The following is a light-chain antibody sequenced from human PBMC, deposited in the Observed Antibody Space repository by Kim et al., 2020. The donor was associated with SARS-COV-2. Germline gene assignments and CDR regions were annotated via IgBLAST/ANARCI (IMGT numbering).Light chain of an antibody. V-gene: IGLV2-14*04. J-gene: IGLJ3*02. CDR1: SSDVGV. Sequence: SGSPGQSITISCTGPSSDVGVSWYQQHPGKAPKLIIYDVTNRPSGVSYRFSGSKSGTTASLTISGLQADDEADYYCGSFTSSSTRMFGGGTQLTVL. CDR2: DVT. CDR3: GSFTSSSTRM.